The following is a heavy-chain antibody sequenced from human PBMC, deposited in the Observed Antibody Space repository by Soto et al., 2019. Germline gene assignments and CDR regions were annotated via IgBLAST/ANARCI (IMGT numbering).Heavy chain of an antibody. Sequence: GGSLRLSCAASGFTFSSYAMSWVRQAPGKGLEWVSAISGSGGSTYYADSVKGRFTISRDNSKNTLYLQMNSLRAEDTAVYYCAKDLSPKQWLAEYYFDYWGQGTLVTVSS. D-gene: IGHD6-19*01. CDR1: GFTFSSYA. CDR2: ISGSGGST. V-gene: IGHV3-23*01. J-gene: IGHJ4*02. CDR3: AKDLSPKQWLAEYYFDY.